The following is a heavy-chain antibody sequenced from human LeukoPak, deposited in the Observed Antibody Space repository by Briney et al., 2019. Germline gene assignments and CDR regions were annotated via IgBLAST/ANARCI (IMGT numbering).Heavy chain of an antibody. CDR1: GGSFSGYY. CDR2: IYYSGST. Sequence: PSETLSLTCAVYGGSFSGYYWSWIRQPPGKGLEWIGYIYYSGSTKYNASLKSRVTISVDTSKNQFSLKLSSVTAADTAVYYCARGGGSKLDSWGQGTLVTVSS. V-gene: IGHV4-59*01. J-gene: IGHJ4*02. CDR3: ARGGGSKLDS.